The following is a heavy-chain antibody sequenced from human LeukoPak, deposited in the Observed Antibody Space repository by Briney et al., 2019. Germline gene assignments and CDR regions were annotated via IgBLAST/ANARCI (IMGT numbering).Heavy chain of an antibody. V-gene: IGHV3-23*01. Sequence: PGGSLRLSCAASGFTFSSYAMSWVRQAPGKGLEWVSAISGSGGSTYYADSVKSRFTISRDNSKNTLYLQMNSLRAEDTAVYYCAKSPFRATTSFYWGQGTLVTVSS. CDR1: GFTFSSYA. CDR3: AKSPFRATTSFY. J-gene: IGHJ4*02. D-gene: IGHD4-17*01. CDR2: ISGSGGST.